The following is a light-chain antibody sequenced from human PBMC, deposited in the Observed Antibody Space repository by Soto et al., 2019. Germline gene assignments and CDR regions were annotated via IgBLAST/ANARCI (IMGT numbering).Light chain of an antibody. CDR2: GAS. CDR3: KQYNNWPYT. CDR1: QSVSSN. V-gene: IGKV3-15*01. Sequence: EKVMTQSPATLSVSPGERATLSCRASQSVSSNLAWYQQKPGQAPRLLIYGASTRATGIPARFSGSGSGTEFTLTISSLQSEDFAVYYCKQYNNWPYTFGQGTKLEI. J-gene: IGKJ2*01.